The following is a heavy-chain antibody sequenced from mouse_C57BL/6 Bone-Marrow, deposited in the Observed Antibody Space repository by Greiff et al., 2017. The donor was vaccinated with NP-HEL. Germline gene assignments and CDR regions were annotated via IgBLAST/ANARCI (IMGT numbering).Heavy chain of an antibody. CDR1: GYTFTDYY. V-gene: IGHV1-26*01. CDR2: INPNNGGT. CDR3: ARGRENFDY. J-gene: IGHJ2*01. Sequence: VQLQQSGPELVKPGASVKISCKASGYTFTDYYMNWVKQSHGKSLEWIGDINPNNGGTSYNQKFKGKATLTVDKSSSTAYMELRSLTSEDSAVYYCARGRENFDYWGQGTTLTVSS.